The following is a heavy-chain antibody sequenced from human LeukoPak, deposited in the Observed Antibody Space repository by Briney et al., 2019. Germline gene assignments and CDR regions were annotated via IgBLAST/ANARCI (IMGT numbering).Heavy chain of an antibody. D-gene: IGHD4-17*01. CDR1: GYTFTSYY. CDR3: ARRGLDLMADYGDSYYYYYYYMDV. V-gene: IGHV1-46*01. CDR2: INSSGGWT. Sequence: ASVKVSCKTSGYTFTSYYMHWVRQAPGQGLEWMGVINSSGGWTSNAQKFQGRVTMTGDMSTSTVYMELSRLRSEDTAVYYCARRGLDLMADYGDSYYYYYYYMDVWGKGTTVTISS. J-gene: IGHJ6*03.